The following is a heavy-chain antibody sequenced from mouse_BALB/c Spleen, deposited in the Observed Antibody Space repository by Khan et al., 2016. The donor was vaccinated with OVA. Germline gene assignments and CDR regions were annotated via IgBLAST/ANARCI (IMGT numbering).Heavy chain of an antibody. D-gene: IGHD2-4*01. CDR1: GFSLTNYG. Sequence: QVQLKESGPGLVAPSQSLYITCTISGFSLTNYGVHWVRQPPGKGLEWLVVIWSDGSTTYNSALKSRLTISKDNSKSQVFLKVNSLQTDDTAMYFCARQPYYHYNIMDYWGQGTSVTVSS. CDR2: IWSDGST. J-gene: IGHJ4*01. CDR3: ARQPYYHYNIMDY. V-gene: IGHV2-6-1*01.